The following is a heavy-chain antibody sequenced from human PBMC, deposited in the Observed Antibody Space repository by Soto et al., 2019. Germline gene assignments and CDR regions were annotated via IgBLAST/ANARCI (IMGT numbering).Heavy chain of an antibody. V-gene: IGHV4-61*01. CDR1: GGSVSSGSYY. Sequence: SETLSLTCTVSGGSVSSGSYYWSWIRQPPGKGLEWIGYIYYSGSTNYNPSLKSRVTISVDTSKNQFSLKLSSVTAADTAVYYCARDWGPGWNDSYYYGMDVWGQGTTVTVSS. CDR2: IYYSGST. J-gene: IGHJ6*02. D-gene: IGHD1-1*01. CDR3: ARDWGPGWNDSYYYGMDV.